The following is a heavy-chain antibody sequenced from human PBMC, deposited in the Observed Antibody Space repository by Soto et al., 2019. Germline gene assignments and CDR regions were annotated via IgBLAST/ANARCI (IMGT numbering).Heavy chain of an antibody. CDR2: ISSSSSYI. J-gene: IGHJ3*02. D-gene: IGHD2-15*01. V-gene: IGHV3-21*01. Sequence: EVQLVESGGGLVKPGGSLRLSCAASGFTFSSYSMNWVRQAPGKGLEWVSSISSSSSYIYYADSVKGRFTISRDNAKNSLYLPMNSLRAEDTAVYYCARVRDCSGGSCYPRDAFDIWGQGTMVTVSS. CDR1: GFTFSSYS. CDR3: ARVRDCSGGSCYPRDAFDI.